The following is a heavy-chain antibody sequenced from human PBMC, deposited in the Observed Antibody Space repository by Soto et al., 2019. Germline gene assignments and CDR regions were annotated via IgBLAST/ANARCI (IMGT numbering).Heavy chain of an antibody. Sequence: EVQLVESGGGLVKPGGSLRLSCAASGFTFSNAWMNWVRQAPGKGLEWVGRIKRKIDGETTEYESPVKDRFTISRDDSKNTIFLQMNILDTEETGVYYCTTYRGSSPEWGQGTLGNGSS. J-gene: IGHJ4*02. CDR1: GFTFSNAW. V-gene: IGHV3-15*07. CDR2: IKRKIDGETT. CDR3: TTYRGSSPE. D-gene: IGHD6-13*01.